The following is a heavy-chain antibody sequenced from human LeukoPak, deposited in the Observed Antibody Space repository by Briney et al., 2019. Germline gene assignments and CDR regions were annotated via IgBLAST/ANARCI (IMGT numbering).Heavy chain of an antibody. CDR1: GYTFSSYY. J-gene: IGHJ6*02. CDR3: ARAATLGYCSSTSCQLYYYYYYGMDV. D-gene: IGHD2-2*01. V-gene: IGHV1-46*01. Sequence: ASVKVSCKASGYTFSSYYMNWVRQAPGQGLEWMGAINPSGGNTVYAQKFEGRVTVTRDTSTSTVYMELSSVRSEDTAVYYCARAATLGYCSSTSCQLYYYYYYGMDVWGQGTTVTVSS. CDR2: INPSGGNT.